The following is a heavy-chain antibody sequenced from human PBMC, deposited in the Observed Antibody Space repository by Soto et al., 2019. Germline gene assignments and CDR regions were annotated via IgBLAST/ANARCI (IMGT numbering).Heavy chain of an antibody. CDR3: ARDGSGPNWNYEGAPDY. CDR1: GYTFSNYA. V-gene: IGHV1-3*01. Sequence: GASVKVSCKAFGYTFSNYAVHWVRQAPGQTLEWMGWISGGNDNKAYSQKYQDRVTISKDTSARTVYMEMRSLRSDDTAVYYCARDGSGPNWNYEGAPDYWGQGTLVTVSS. CDR2: ISGGNDNK. J-gene: IGHJ4*02. D-gene: IGHD1-7*01.